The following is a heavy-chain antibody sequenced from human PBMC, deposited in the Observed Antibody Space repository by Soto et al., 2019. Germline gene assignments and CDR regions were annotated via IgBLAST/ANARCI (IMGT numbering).Heavy chain of an antibody. Sequence: SETLSLTCTVSGGSISSYYWSWIRQPPGKGLEWIGYIYYSGMTYYNPSLRGRVSISLDPSESQFSLKLNSVTAADAAVYYCARDSSGPGYSYGKFDYWGQGALVTVSS. CDR2: IYYSGMT. CDR1: GGSISSYY. D-gene: IGHD5-18*01. CDR3: ARDSSGPGYSYGKFDY. V-gene: IGHV4-59*12. J-gene: IGHJ4*02.